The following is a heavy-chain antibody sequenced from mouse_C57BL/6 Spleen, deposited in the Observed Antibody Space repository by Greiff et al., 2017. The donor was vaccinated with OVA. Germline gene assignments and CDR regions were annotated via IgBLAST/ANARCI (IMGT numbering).Heavy chain of an antibody. CDR3: ARDNDYSAWFAY. CDR1: GFTFSSYA. Sequence: DVQLVESGGGLVKPGGSLKLSCAASGFTFSSYAMSWVRQTPEKRLEWVATISDGGSYTYYPDNVKGRFTISRDNAKNNLYLQMSHLKSEDTAMYYCARDNDYSAWFAYWGQGTLVTVSA. D-gene: IGHD2-4*01. V-gene: IGHV5-4*01. CDR2: ISDGGSYT. J-gene: IGHJ3*01.